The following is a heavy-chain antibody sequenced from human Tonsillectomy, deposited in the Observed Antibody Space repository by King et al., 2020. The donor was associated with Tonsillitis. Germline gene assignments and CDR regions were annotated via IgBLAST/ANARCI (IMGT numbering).Heavy chain of an antibody. CDR3: ARLLVDYDYVWGSYYY. V-gene: IGHV5-51*01. CDR1: GYSFTSYW. D-gene: IGHD3-16*01. J-gene: IGHJ4*02. CDR2: IYPGDSDT. Sequence: VQLVESGAEVKKPGESLKISCKGSGYSFTSYWVGWVRQMPGKGLEWMGIIYPGDSDTRYSPSFQGQVTISADKSISTAYLQWSSLKASDTAMYYCARLLVDYDYVWGSYYYWGQGTLVTVSS.